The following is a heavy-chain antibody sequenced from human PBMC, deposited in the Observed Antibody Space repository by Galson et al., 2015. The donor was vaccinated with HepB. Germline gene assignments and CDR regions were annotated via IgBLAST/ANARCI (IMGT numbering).Heavy chain of an antibody. V-gene: IGHV1-46*01. CDR1: GYTFTSYY. Sequence: SVKVSCKASGYTFTSYYMHWVRQAPGQGLEWMGIINPSGGSTSYAQKFQDRVTMTRDTSTSTVYMELSSLRSEDTAVYYCARETVVVAATTTYFDYWGQGTLVTVSS. J-gene: IGHJ4*02. CDR2: INPSGGST. CDR3: ARETVVVAATTTYFDY. D-gene: IGHD2-15*01.